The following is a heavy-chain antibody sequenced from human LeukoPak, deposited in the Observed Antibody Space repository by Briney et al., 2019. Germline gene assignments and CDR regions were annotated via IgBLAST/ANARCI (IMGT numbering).Heavy chain of an antibody. V-gene: IGHV4-34*01. CDR1: GGSFSGYY. CDR2: INHSGST. D-gene: IGHD3-10*01. Sequence: SETLSLTCAVYGGSFSGYYWSWIRQPPGKGLEWIGEINHSGSTNYNPSLKSRVTISVDTSKNPFSLKLSSVTAADTAVYYCARGGRAYSITTVRGVPEVDWFDPWGQGTLVTVSS. CDR3: ARGGRAYSITTVRGVPEVDWFDP. J-gene: IGHJ5*02.